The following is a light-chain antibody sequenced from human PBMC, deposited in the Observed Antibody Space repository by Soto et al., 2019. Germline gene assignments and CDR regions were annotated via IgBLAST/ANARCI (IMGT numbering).Light chain of an antibody. CDR3: QQFSSYPLT. CDR2: GTS. J-gene: IGKJ4*01. V-gene: IGKV3-20*01. CDR1: QSVGSSY. Sequence: EVVLTQSPGTLSLSPGERATLSCRASQSVGSSYLAWYQQKPGQAPRVLIYGTSSRATGIPDRFSGSGSGTDFTLTISRLEPEDFAVYYCQQFSSYPLTFGGGTKVEIK.